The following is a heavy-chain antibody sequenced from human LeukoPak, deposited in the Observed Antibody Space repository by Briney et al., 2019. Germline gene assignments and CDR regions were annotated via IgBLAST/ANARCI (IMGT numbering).Heavy chain of an antibody. J-gene: IGHJ4*02. CDR3: ASGDSSGWYFQFDY. Sequence: SVKVSCKASGGTFSSYAISWVRQAPGQGLEWMGGIIPIFGTANYAQKFQGRVTITTDESTSTAYMELSSLRSEDTAVYYCASGDSSGWYFQFDYWGQGTLVTVSS. V-gene: IGHV1-69*05. CDR2: IIPIFGTA. D-gene: IGHD6-13*01. CDR1: GGTFSSYA.